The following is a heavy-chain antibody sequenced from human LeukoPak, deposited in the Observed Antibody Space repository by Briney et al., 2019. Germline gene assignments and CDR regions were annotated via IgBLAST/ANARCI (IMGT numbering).Heavy chain of an antibody. CDR2: IYYSGST. D-gene: IGHD3-10*01. CDR1: GGSISSYY. CDR3: AAYGSGSYWGVEGWFDP. V-gene: IGHV4-59*01. J-gene: IGHJ5*02. Sequence: PSETLTLTCTVSGGSISSYYWSWIRQPPGKGLEWIGYIYYSGSTNYNPSLKSRVTISVDTSKNQFSLKLSSVTAADTAVYYCAAYGSGSYWGVEGWFDPWGQGTLVTVSS.